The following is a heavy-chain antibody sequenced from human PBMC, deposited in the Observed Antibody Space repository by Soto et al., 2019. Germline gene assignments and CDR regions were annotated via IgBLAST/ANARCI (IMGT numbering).Heavy chain of an antibody. CDR1: GLTFSNYA. Sequence: GSLRLSCATSGLTFSNYAMSWVRQAPGGGLEWVSSMIGSSSTTYYADSVRGRSTISRDRSKNTLYLQMSRLREEETALYYGAKNQERELPRVIDFWGQGTLLTAPQ. CDR2: MIGSSSTT. J-gene: IGHJ4*02. D-gene: IGHD1-7*01. CDR3: AKNQERELPRVIDF. V-gene: IGHV3-23*01.